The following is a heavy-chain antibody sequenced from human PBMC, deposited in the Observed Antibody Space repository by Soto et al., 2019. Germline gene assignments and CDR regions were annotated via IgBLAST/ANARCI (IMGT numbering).Heavy chain of an antibody. V-gene: IGHV3-30-3*01. CDR2: ISYDGSNE. D-gene: IGHD3-10*01. Sequence: QVQLVESGGGVVQPGRSLRLSCAASGFTFSTFPIHWVRQAPGKGLEWVALISYDGSNEYYADPVKGRFTISRDNSKNTLYLRMNSLRTEDTALYYCARDGELVRGFYDWYFDLWGRGTLVTVSS. CDR3: ARDGELVRGFYDWYFDL. J-gene: IGHJ2*01. CDR1: GFTFSTFP.